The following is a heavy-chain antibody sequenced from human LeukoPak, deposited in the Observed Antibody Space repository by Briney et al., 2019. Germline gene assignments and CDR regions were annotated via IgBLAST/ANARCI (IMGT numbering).Heavy chain of an antibody. V-gene: IGHV3-48*04. D-gene: IGHD1-1*01. CDR2: ISSSSSTI. Sequence: GGSLRLSCAASGFTFSSYSMNWVRQAPGKGREWVSYISSSSSTIYYADSVKGRFTISRDNAKNSLYLQMNNLRLEDTAVYYCAKASWVSNADAVLWGQGPLVTVSS. J-gene: IGHJ4*02. CDR1: GFTFSSYS. CDR3: AKASWVSNADAVL.